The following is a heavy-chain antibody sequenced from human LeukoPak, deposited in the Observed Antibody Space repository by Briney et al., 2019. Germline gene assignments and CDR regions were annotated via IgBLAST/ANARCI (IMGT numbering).Heavy chain of an antibody. J-gene: IGHJ6*02. CDR1: GFTFSSYW. CDR2: IHYSGST. Sequence: GSLRLSCAASGFTFSSYWMSWVRRPPGKGLEWIGSIHYSGSTYYIPSLKSRVTISVDTSKNQFSLKLSSVTAADTAVYYCARDRMEVVAGTYYYYGMDVWGQGTTVTVSS. V-gene: IGHV4-39*02. D-gene: IGHD6-19*01. CDR3: ARDRMEVVAGTYYYYGMDV.